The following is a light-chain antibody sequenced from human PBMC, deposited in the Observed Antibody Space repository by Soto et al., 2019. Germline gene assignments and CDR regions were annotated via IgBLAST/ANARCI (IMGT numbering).Light chain of an antibody. Sequence: QSALTQPRSVSGSPGQSVTISCTGTSSDVGGYNYVSWYQHNPGKAPKLMIYDVSKRPSGVPDRFSGSKSVNTASLTISGLQAEDEADYYCCSYAGSYTFNVFGTGTKVTVL. CDR2: DVS. J-gene: IGLJ1*01. CDR1: SSDVGGYNY. CDR3: CSYAGSYTFNV. V-gene: IGLV2-11*01.